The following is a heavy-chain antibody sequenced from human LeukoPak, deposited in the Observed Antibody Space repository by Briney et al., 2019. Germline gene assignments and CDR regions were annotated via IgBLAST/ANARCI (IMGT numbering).Heavy chain of an antibody. CDR1: GDSVSGSNW. V-gene: IGHV4-4*02. D-gene: IGHD1-26*01. CDR2: IYYSGST. Sequence: SETLSLTCAVSGDSVSGSNWWSWVRQPPGKGLEWIGDIYYSGSTNYNPSLKSRVTISVDTSKNQFSLKLTSVTAADTAVYYCARDLNGSYGGWLDPWGQGTLVTVSS. J-gene: IGHJ5*02. CDR3: ARDLNGSYGGWLDP.